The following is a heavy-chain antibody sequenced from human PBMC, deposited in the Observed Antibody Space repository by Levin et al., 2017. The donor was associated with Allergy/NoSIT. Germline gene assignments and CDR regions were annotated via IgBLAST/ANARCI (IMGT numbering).Heavy chain of an antibody. J-gene: IGHJ3*02. CDR3: ARRYYYDSSGYYYVPGDPEIAFDI. D-gene: IGHD3-22*01. V-gene: IGHV1-69*02. Sequence: SVKVSCKASGGTFSSYTISWVRQAPGQGLEWMGRIIPILGIANYAQKFQGRVTITADKSTSTAYMELSSLRSEDTAVYYCARRYYYDSSGYYYVPGDPEIAFDIWGQGTMVTVSS. CDR2: IIPILGIA. CDR1: GGTFSSYT.